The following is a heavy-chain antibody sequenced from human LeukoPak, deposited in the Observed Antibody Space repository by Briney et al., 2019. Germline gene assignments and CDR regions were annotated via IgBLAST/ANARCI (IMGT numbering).Heavy chain of an antibody. Sequence: ESGPTLVKPTQTLTLTCTFSGFSLSTSGVGVGWIRQPPGKALEWLALIYWDDDKRYSPSLKSRLTITKDTSKNQVVLTMTNMDPVDTATYYCAHRLDGYYGSLDNWFDPWGQGTLVTVSS. CDR3: AHRLDGYYGSLDNWFDP. CDR2: IYWDDDK. D-gene: IGHD3-10*01. CDR1: GFSLSTSGVG. V-gene: IGHV2-5*02. J-gene: IGHJ5*02.